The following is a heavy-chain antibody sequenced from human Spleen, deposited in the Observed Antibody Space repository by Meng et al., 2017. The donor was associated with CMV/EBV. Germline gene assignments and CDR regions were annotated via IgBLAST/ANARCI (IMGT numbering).Heavy chain of an antibody. D-gene: IGHD2-2*02. CDR3: ARQSAYCSGTSCYSWIDP. V-gene: IGHV4-39*01. CDR1: SNRSCSYF. Sequence: SNRSCSYFWGWIRQPPGKGLEWIGSIYYNGDTYYNPSLKSRVTISVDTSKNQFSLKLTSVTAADTSLYYCARQSAYCSGTSCYSWIDPWGQGTLVTVSS. CDR2: IYYNGDT. J-gene: IGHJ5*02.